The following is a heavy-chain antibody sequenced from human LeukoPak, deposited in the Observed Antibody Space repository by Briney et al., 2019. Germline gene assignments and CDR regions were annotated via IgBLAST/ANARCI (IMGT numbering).Heavy chain of an antibody. J-gene: IGHJ3*02. Sequence: GGSLRLSCAASGFTFSSYWMHWVRQAPGKGLVWVSRINSDGSSTNYADSVKGRFTISRDNAKNTLYLQMNSLRAEDTSVYYCARDRGYCSGGSCYSNAFDIWGQGTMVTVSS. CDR3: ARDRGYCSGGSCYSNAFDI. CDR1: GFTFSSYW. D-gene: IGHD2-15*01. CDR2: INSDGSST. V-gene: IGHV3-74*01.